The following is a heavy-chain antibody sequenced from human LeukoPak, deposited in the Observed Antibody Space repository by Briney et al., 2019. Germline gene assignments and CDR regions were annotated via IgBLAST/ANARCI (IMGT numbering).Heavy chain of an antibody. D-gene: IGHD2-21*02. CDR1: GFTFSDYY. CDR2: INASGSTI. CDR3: ATRVYCGGDCYSSHGMDV. Sequence: GGSLRLSCAASGFTFSDYYMSWIRQAPGKGLEWISYINASGSTIYYADSVKGRFTISRDNAKNSLYLQMNSLRPEDTAVYYCATRVYCGGDCYSSHGMDVWGPGTTVTVSS. V-gene: IGHV3-11*01. J-gene: IGHJ6*02.